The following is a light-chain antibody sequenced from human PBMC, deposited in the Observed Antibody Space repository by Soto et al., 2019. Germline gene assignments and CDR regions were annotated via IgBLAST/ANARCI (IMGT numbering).Light chain of an antibody. V-gene: IGKV3-15*01. CDR3: QQYNNWPRT. CDR1: QSVSSD. CDR2: GAS. Sequence: EIVITQSPDTRSVSPGRRAPLSCRASQSVSSDLAWYHQKPGQAPRLLIYGASTRATGIPARFSGSGSGTEFTLTINSLQSEDFAVYYCQQYNNWPRTCGEGTKVDIK. J-gene: IGKJ1*01.